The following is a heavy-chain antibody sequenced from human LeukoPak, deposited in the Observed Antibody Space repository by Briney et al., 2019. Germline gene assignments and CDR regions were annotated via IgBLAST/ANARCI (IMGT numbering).Heavy chain of an antibody. CDR1: GFTFSSYS. D-gene: IGHD6-19*01. CDR2: ISSSSSYI. Sequence: PGGSLRLSCAASGFTFSSYSMNWVRQAPGKGLEWVSSISSSSSYIHSADSVKGRFTISRDNAKNSLYLQMNSLRAEDTAVYYCARAESGQWYIDYWGQGTLVTVSS. CDR3: ARAESGQWYIDY. J-gene: IGHJ4*02. V-gene: IGHV3-21*01.